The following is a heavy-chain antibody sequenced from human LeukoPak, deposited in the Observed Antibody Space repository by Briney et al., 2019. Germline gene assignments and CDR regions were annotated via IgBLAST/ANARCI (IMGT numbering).Heavy chain of an antibody. CDR2: IIPIFGTA. Sequence: ASVKVSCKASGGTFSSYAISWVRQAPGQGLEGMGGIIPIFGTANYAQKFQGRVTITTDESTSTAYMELSSLRSEDTAVYYCAGVTMEKGLDYWGQGTLVTVSS. D-gene: IGHD5-24*01. CDR1: GGTFSSYA. J-gene: IGHJ4*02. V-gene: IGHV1-69*05. CDR3: AGVTMEKGLDY.